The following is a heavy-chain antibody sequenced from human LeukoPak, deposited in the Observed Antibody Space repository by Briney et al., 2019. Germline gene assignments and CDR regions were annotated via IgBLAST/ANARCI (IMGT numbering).Heavy chain of an antibody. Sequence: GSVKVSCKASGYTFTKYYIHWVRQAPGQGRKWMGVINPSGGSTSYAQKFQGRVTMTRDTSTSTVYMELSTLRSEDTGVYYCACSGSSGWYHFDLWGRGTLVTVSS. CDR3: ACSGSSGWYHFDL. V-gene: IGHV1-46*01. CDR2: INPSGGST. D-gene: IGHD6-19*01. CDR1: GYTFTKYY. J-gene: IGHJ2*01.